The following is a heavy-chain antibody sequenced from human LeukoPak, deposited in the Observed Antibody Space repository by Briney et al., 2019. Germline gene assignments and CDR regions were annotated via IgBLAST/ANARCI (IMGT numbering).Heavy chain of an antibody. V-gene: IGHV4-34*01. Sequence: SETLSLTCAVYGGSFSGYYGSWIRQPPGKGLEWIGEINHSGSTNYNPSLKSRVTISVDTSKNQFSLKLSSVTAADTAVYYCARGFGYYDSSGYWRWFDPWGQGTLVTVSS. J-gene: IGHJ5*02. D-gene: IGHD3-22*01. CDR2: INHSGST. CDR3: ARGFGYYDSSGYWRWFDP. CDR1: GGSFSGYY.